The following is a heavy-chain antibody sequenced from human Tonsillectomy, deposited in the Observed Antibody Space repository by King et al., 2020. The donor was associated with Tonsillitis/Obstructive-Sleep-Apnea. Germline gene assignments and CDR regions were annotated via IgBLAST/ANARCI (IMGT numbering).Heavy chain of an antibody. V-gene: IGHV3-21*01. CDR1: GFNFRSSS. CDR3: ARDTYGDYASGAFDV. CDR2: ISSGSTYI. J-gene: IGHJ3*01. Sequence: VQLVESGGGLVKSGGSLRLSCVASGFNFRSSSMNWVRQAPGKGLEWISSISSGSTYIYSADSAQGRFSLSRENAKNSLYLQMNSLRVEDTAVYYCARDTYGDYASGAFDVWGHGTMVAVSS. D-gene: IGHD4-17*01.